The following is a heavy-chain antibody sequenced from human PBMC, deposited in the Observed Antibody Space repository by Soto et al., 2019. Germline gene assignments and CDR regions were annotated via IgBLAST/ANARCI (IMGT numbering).Heavy chain of an antibody. V-gene: IGHV4-31*03. D-gene: IGHD1-20*01. Sequence: SETLSLTCTVSGGSISSGGYYWSWIRQHPGKGLEWIGYIYYSGSTYYNPSLKSRVTISVDTSKNQFSLKLSSVTAADTAVYYCARERVERITGTPGFDYWGQGTLVTVSS. CDR3: ARERVERITGTPGFDY. J-gene: IGHJ4*02. CDR2: IYYSGST. CDR1: GGSISSGGYY.